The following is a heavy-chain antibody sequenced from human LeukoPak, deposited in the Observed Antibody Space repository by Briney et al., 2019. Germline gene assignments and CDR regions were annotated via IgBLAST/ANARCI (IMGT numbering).Heavy chain of an antibody. D-gene: IGHD4-11*01. CDR3: ARLTVTTYPSNDC. CDR2: ISYDGSNK. J-gene: IGHJ4*02. V-gene: IGHV3-30-3*01. Sequence: PGRSLRLSCAASGFTFSSYAMHWVRQAPGKGLEWVAVISYDGSNKYYADSVKGRFTISRGNSKNTLYLQMNSLRAEDTAVYYCARLTVTTYPSNDCWGQGTLVTVSS. CDR1: GFTFSSYA.